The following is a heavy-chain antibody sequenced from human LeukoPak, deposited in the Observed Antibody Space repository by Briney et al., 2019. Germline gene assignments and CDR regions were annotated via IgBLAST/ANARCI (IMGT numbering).Heavy chain of an antibody. CDR1: GYSISSGYY. Sequence: SETLSLTCAVSGYSISSGYYWGWTRQPPGKGLEWIGSIYHSGSTNYNPSLKSRVTISVDTSKDQFSLKLSSVTAADTAVYYCARNGPMVRGVNLGLDYWGQGTLVTVSS. J-gene: IGHJ4*02. CDR2: IYHSGST. D-gene: IGHD3-10*01. CDR3: ARNGPMVRGVNLGLDY. V-gene: IGHV4-38-2*01.